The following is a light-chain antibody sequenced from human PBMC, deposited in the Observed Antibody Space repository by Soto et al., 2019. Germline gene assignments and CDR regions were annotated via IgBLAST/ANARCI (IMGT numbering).Light chain of an antibody. Sequence: EIVLTQSPATLSLSPGERATLSCRASQSVSSYLAWYQQKPGQAPRLLIYDASNRATGIPARFSGSGSGTDFTLTISSLEPEDFAVYDCHQRSTWTFGQGTKLEIK. J-gene: IGKJ2*01. CDR3: HQRSTWT. CDR2: DAS. V-gene: IGKV3-11*01. CDR1: QSVSSY.